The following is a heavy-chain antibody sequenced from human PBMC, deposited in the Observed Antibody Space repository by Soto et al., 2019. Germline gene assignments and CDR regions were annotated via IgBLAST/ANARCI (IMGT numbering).Heavy chain of an antibody. V-gene: IGHV1-2*02. D-gene: IGHD3-10*01. CDR1: GHTFTGYY. CDR3: ACITMVRGVTAMDY. Sequence: ASVKVSCKASGHTFTGYYMHWVRQAPGQGLEWMGWINPNSGGTNYAQKFQGRVTMTRDTSISTAYMELSRLRSDDTAVYYCACITMVRGVTAMDYWGQGTLVTVSS. CDR2: INPNSGGT. J-gene: IGHJ4*02.